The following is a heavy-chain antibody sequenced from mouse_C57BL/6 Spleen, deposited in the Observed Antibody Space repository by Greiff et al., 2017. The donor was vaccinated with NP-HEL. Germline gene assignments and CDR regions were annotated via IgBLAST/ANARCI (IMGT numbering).Heavy chain of an antibody. Sequence: QVQLQQSGAELAKPGASVKLSCKASGYTFTSYWMHWVKQRPGQGLEWIGYINPSSGYTKYNQKFKDKATLTADKSSSTAYMQLSSLTYEDSAVYYCASGTSFNYYAMDYWGQGTSVTVSS. CDR2: INPSSGYT. CDR1: GYTFTSYW. J-gene: IGHJ4*01. CDR3: ASGTSFNYYAMDY. D-gene: IGHD3-1*01. V-gene: IGHV1-7*01.